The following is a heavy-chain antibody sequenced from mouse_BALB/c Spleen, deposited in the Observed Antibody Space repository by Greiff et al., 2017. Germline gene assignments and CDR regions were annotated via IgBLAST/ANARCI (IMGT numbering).Heavy chain of an antibody. CDR3: ARGGGRPDY. Sequence: QVQLQQPGAELVKPGASVKMSCKASGYTFTSYNMHWVKQTPGQGLEWIGAIYPGNGDTSYNQKFKGKATLTADKSSSTAYMQLSSLTSEDSAVYYCARGGGRPDYWGQGTTLTVSS. CDR1: GYTFTSYN. V-gene: IGHV1-12*01. CDR2: IYPGNGDT. J-gene: IGHJ2*01.